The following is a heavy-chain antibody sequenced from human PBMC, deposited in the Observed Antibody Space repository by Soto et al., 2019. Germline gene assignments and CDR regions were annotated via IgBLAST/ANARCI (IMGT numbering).Heavy chain of an antibody. V-gene: IGHV3-30-3*01. D-gene: IGHD5-12*01. CDR3: ARAVEMATSP. Sequence: GGSLRLSCAASGFTFSSYAMHWVRQAPGKGLEWVAVISYDGSNKYYADSVKGRFTISRDNSKNTLYLQMNSLRAEDTAVYYCARAVEMATSPGGQGTLVTVSS. CDR2: ISYDGSNK. J-gene: IGHJ4*02. CDR1: GFTFSSYA.